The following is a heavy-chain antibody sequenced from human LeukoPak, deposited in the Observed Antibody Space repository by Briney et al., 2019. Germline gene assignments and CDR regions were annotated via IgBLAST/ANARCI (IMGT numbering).Heavy chain of an antibody. V-gene: IGHV1-2*02. CDR2: INPNSGGT. CDR3: ARAGIEYYYDSSGPLDLDY. J-gene: IGHJ4*02. Sequence: GASVKVSCKASGYTFTAYYIHWVRQAPGQGLEWMGWINPNSGGTNYAQKFQGRVTMTRDTSISTAYMELSRLRSDDTAVYYCARAGIEYYYDSSGPLDLDYWGQGTLVTVSS. D-gene: IGHD3-22*01. CDR1: GYTFTAYY.